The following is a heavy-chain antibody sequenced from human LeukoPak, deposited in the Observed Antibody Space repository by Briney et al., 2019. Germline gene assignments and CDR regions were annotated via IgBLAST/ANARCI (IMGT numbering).Heavy chain of an antibody. CDR2: IKQDGSEK. J-gene: IGHJ4*02. V-gene: IGHV3-7*01. Sequence: PGGSLRLSCAASGFTFSSYWMSWVRQAPGKGLERVANIKQDGSEKFYVDSVKGRFTISRDNAKNSMYLQMNSLRAEDTAVYYCASDYDSSGDRFDYWGQGTLVTVSS. D-gene: IGHD3-22*01. CDR1: GFTFSSYW. CDR3: ASDYDSSGDRFDY.